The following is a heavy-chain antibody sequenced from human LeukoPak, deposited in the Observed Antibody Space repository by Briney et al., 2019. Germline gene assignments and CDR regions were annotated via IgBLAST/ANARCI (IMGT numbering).Heavy chain of an antibody. J-gene: IGHJ3*02. CDR3: ARVRGGLLWFGELRRFDAFDI. CDR2: IIPIFGTA. Sequence: ASVNLSCTASGGTFSSYAISWVRQAPGQGLELMGGIIPIFGTANYAQKFQGRVTITADKSTSTAYMELSRLRSEDTAVYYCARVRGGLLWFGELRRFDAFDIWGQGTMVTVSS. D-gene: IGHD3-10*01. V-gene: IGHV1-69*06. CDR1: GGTFSSYA.